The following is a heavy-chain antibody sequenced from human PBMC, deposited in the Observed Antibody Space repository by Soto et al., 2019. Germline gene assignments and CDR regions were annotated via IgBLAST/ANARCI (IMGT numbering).Heavy chain of an antibody. CDR1: GFTFSSYW. J-gene: IGHJ4*02. CDR3: VRTSLVVAAATREDY. V-gene: IGHV3-74*01. D-gene: IGHD2-15*01. CDR2: SNSDGSST. Sequence: EVPLVESGGGLVQPGGSLRLSCAASGFTFSSYWMHCVRQAPGKGMVGVSRSNSDGSSTSYADYVKGRFTISRDNAKNTLYLQRNSLRAEDTAVYYCVRTSLVVAAATREDYWGKGTLVNVSS.